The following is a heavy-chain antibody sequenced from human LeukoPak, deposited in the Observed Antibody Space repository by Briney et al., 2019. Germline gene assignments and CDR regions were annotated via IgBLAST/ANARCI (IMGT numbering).Heavy chain of an antibody. J-gene: IGHJ5*02. CDR1: GGSISSYY. CDR2: IYYSGST. D-gene: IGHD6-19*01. CDR3: ASDGVGYSSGWYWFDP. V-gene: IGHV4-59*12. Sequence: SETLSLTCTVSGGSISSYYWSWIRQPPGKGLEWIGYIYYSGSTNYNPSLKSRVTMSVDTSKNQFSLKLSSVTAADTAVYYCASDGVGYSSGWYWFDPWGQGTLVTVSS.